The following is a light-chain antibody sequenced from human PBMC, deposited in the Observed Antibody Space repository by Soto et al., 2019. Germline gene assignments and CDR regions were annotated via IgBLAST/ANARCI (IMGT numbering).Light chain of an antibody. CDR1: SSNIGAGYD. V-gene: IGLV1-40*01. CDR2: GNS. CDR3: QSYDSSLRGWV. Sequence: QSVLTQPPSVSGAPGQRVTISCTGSSSNIGAGYDVHWYQQLPGTAPKLLIYGNSNRPSGVPDRFSGSKSGTSASLAITGLGAEDGGDYYCQSYDSSLRGWVFGGGPTLTV. J-gene: IGLJ3*02.